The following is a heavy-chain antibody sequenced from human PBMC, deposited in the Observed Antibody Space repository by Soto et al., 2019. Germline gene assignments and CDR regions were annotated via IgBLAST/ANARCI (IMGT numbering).Heavy chain of an antibody. CDR1: GFTFSTYG. J-gene: IGHJ4*02. CDR3: ARGGDTGYYSESDY. V-gene: IGHV3-30*03. D-gene: IGHD3-22*01. Sequence: QVQLVESGGGVVQPGRSLTLSCTASGFTFSTYGMHWVRQAPGKGLEWVAFISYDESNKYYADSVKGRFTVSRDNTENMLYLQMNSLRAEDTAVYFCARGGDTGYYSESDYWGQGILVTISS. CDR2: ISYDESNK.